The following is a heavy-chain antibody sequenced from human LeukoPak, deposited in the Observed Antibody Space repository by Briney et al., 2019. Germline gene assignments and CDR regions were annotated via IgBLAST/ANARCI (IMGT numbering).Heavy chain of an antibody. CDR3: ARALYGGNSDARWFDP. CDR1: GGSISSGGYY. V-gene: IGHV4-31*03. J-gene: IGHJ5*02. Sequence: SQTLSLTCTVSGGSISSGGYYWSWIRQHPGKGLEWIGYNYYSGSTYYNPSLKSRVTISVDTSKNQFSLKLSSVTAADTAVYYCARALYGGNSDARWFDPWGQGTLVTVSS. D-gene: IGHD4-23*01. CDR2: NYYSGST.